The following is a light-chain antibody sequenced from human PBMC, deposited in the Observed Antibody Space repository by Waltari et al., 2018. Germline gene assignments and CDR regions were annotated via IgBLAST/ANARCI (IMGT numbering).Light chain of an antibody. CDR3: QRYDNLPIFA. CDR2: DAS. Sequence: DIQMTQSPSSLSAYVVDRVTITCQPSQDISNYLNWYQQKPGKAPKLLIFDASNLETGVPSRFSGSRSGTHFTLTISSLQPEDAATYYCQRYDNLPIFAFGPGTKVEI. J-gene: IGKJ3*01. V-gene: IGKV1-33*01. CDR1: QDISNY.